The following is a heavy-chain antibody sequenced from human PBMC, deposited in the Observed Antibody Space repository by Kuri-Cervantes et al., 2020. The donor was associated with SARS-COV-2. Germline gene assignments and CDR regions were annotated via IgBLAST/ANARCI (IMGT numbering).Heavy chain of an antibody. V-gene: IGHV3-30-3*01. CDR2: ISYDGSNK. D-gene: IGHD7-27*01. J-gene: IGHJ6*04. CDR3: ARELTGDLDV. Sequence: GESLKISCAASGFTFSSYAMHWVRQAPGKGLEWVAVISYDGSNKYYADSVKGRFTIYRDNSKNTLYLQMNSLRAEDTAVYYCARELTGDLDVWGKGTTVTVSS. CDR1: GFTFSSYA.